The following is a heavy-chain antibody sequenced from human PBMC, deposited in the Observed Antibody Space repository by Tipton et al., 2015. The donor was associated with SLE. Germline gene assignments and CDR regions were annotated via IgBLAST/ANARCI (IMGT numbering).Heavy chain of an antibody. D-gene: IGHD4-11*01. J-gene: IGHJ6*02. CDR2: IYSGGST. Sequence: SLRLSCAASGLTVSSNYMSWVRQAPGKGLEWVSVIYSGGSTYYADSVKGRFTISRENSKNTVYLQMNSLRAEDAAVYYCARGGAPLQYRGYGMDVWGQGTTVTVSS. CDR3: ARGGAPLQYRGYGMDV. CDR1: GLTVSSNY. V-gene: IGHV3-53*01.